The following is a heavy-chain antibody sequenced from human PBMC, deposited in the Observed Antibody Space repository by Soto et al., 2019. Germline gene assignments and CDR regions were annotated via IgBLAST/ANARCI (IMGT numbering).Heavy chain of an antibody. CDR1: GYTFTGYY. Sequence: ASVKVSCKASGYTFTGYYMHWVRQAPGQGLEWMGWINPNSGGTNYAQKFQGWVTMTRDTSISTAYMELSRLRSDDTAVYYCARALGIVGATTIDYWGQGTLVTVSS. V-gene: IGHV1-2*04. CDR2: INPNSGGT. CDR3: ARALGIVGATTIDY. D-gene: IGHD1-26*01. J-gene: IGHJ4*02.